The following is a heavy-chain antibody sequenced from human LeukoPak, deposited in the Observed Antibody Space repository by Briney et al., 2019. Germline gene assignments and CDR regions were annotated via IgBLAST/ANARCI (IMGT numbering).Heavy chain of an antibody. D-gene: IGHD5-18*01. Sequence: PGGSLRLSCAASGFTFSSYAMSWVRQAPGKGLEWVSAISGSGGSTHYADSVKGRFTISRDNSKNTLYLQMNSLRAEDTAVYYCAKGPRGLYSYGFLYFDYWGQGTLVTVSS. CDR2: ISGSGGST. J-gene: IGHJ4*02. CDR3: AKGPRGLYSYGFLYFDY. CDR1: GFTFSSYA. V-gene: IGHV3-23*01.